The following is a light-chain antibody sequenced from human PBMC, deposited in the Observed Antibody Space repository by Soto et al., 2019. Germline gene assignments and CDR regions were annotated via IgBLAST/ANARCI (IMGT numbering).Light chain of an antibody. J-gene: IGLJ2*01. CDR1: SSDVGGYNY. V-gene: IGLV2-14*01. Sequence: QAVVTQPASVSGPPGQSITISCTGTSSDVGGYNYVSWYQQHPGKAPKLMIFEISNRPSEVSNRFSGSKSGNTASLTISGLQAEDEADYYCSSYTSSSVVFGGGTKLTVL. CDR2: EIS. CDR3: SSYTSSSVV.